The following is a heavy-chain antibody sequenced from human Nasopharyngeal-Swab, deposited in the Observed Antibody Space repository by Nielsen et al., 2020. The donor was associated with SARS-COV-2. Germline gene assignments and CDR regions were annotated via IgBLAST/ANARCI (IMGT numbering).Heavy chain of an antibody. J-gene: IGHJ6*02. CDR3: AKDGGLTTFPYYYYYGMDV. CDR1: GFTLSSYA. V-gene: IGHV3-23*01. Sequence: GGSLSLSCAASGFTLSSYAMSWVRQLPGKGREWVSAISGSGGNTYYADSVKGRFTISRDNSKNTLYLQMNSLRAEDTAVYYCAKDGGLTTFPYYYYYGMDVWGQGTTVTVSS. D-gene: IGHD4/OR15-4a*01. CDR2: ISGSGGNT.